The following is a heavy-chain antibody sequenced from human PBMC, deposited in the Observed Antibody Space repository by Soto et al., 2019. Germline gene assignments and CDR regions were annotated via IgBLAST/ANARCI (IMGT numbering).Heavy chain of an antibody. CDR2: ISAYNGNT. CDR1: GYTFTSYG. V-gene: IGHV1-18*01. CDR3: AGDPLFIEVAGTKDY. D-gene: IGHD6-19*01. J-gene: IGHJ4*02. Sequence: QVQLVQSGAEVKKPGASVKVSCKASGYTFTSYGISWVRQAPGQGLEWMGWISAYNGNTNYPQKVQGRVTKTTDTSTSKASLELRSPRSGDTAVYYCAGDPLFIEVAGTKDYWGQGTLVTVSS.